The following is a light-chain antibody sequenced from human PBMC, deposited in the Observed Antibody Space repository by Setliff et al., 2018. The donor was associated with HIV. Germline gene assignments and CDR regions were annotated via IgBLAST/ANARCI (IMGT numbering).Light chain of an antibody. V-gene: IGLV2-14*03. CDR2: DVS. CDR1: SDDIGRYYY. Sequence: HSALTQPASVSGSPGQAITISCTGTSDDIGRYYYVSWYQQLPGKAPKLIMYDVSHRPSGVSTRFSGSKSGDTASLTISGLQAEDEAHYYCTSYTINTLEVFGSGTKGTVL. J-gene: IGLJ1*01. CDR3: TSYTINTLEV.